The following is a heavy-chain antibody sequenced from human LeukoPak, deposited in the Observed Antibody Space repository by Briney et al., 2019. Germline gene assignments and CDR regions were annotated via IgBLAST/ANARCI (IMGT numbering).Heavy chain of an antibody. CDR1: GASISSSTDY. CDR3: ARSIVVVVAATRTVDWFDP. J-gene: IGHJ5*02. V-gene: IGHV4-39*07. CDR2: IYYSGST. Sequence: SETLSLTCTVSGASISSSTDYWGWIRQPPGKGLEWIANIYYSGSTYYNPSLKSRVTISVDTSKNQFSLKLSSVTAADTAVYYCARSIVVVVAATRTVDWFDPWGQGTLVTVSS. D-gene: IGHD2-15*01.